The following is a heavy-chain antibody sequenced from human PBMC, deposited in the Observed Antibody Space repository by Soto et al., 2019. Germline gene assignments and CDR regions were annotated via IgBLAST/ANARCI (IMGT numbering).Heavy chain of an antibody. Sequence: EVQVVESGGGLVQPGGSLRLSCATSKFTFSAYAMTWVRQAPGEGLEWVSSISGSGGGTSYADSVKGRFSISRDNSTNTLYLRMNSLRVEDTAVYYCTRDPNGDHIGAFDFWGQGIVVTVSS. J-gene: IGHJ3*01. D-gene: IGHD4-17*01. CDR3: TRDPNGDHIGAFDF. CDR2: ISGSGGGT. V-gene: IGHV3-23*04. CDR1: KFTFSAYA.